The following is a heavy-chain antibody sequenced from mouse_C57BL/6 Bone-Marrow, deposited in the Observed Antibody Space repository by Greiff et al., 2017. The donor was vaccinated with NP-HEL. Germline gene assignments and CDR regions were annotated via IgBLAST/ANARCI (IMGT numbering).Heavy chain of an antibody. CDR2: ISDGGSYT. Sequence: EVKLMESGGGLVKPGGSLKLSCAASGFTFSSYAMSWVRQTPEKRLEWVATISDGGSYTYYPDNVKGRFTISRDNAKNNLYLQMSHLKSEDTAMYYCARERLDSSGSMDYFDYWGQGTTLTVSS. CDR3: ARERLDSSGSMDYFDY. J-gene: IGHJ2*01. V-gene: IGHV5-4*01. D-gene: IGHD3-2*02. CDR1: GFTFSSYA.